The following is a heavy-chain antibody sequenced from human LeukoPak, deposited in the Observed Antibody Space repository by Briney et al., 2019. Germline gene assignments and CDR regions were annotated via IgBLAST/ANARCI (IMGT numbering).Heavy chain of an antibody. CDR3: SRATDGYTDLDY. CDR2: IRSKVHGETT. D-gene: IGHD5-24*01. V-gene: IGHV3-49*03. J-gene: IGHJ4*02. Sequence: GGSLRLSCTTSGFTFGDYAITWFRQAPGKGLEWLTFIRSKVHGETTLYAASVKGRFTISRDDSKSIAYLQMNSLKTEDTGMYYCSRATDGYTDLDYWGQGTLVTVSS. CDR1: GFTFGDYA.